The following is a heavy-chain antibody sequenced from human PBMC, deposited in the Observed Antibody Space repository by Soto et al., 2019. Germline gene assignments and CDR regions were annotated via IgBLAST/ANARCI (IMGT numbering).Heavy chain of an antibody. CDR3: ARSLKADYGDYAPFDY. V-gene: IGHV2-5*02. J-gene: IGHJ4*02. CDR1: GFSLSTSGVG. CDR2: IYWDDDK. Sequence: QITLKESGPTLVKPTQTLTLTCTFSGFSLSTSGVGVGWIRQPPGKALEWLALIYWDDDKRYSPSLKSRLTITTPPSQNQVVLTMTNMDTVEPATYYRARSLKADYGDYAPFDYWGQGTLVTVSS. D-gene: IGHD4-17*01.